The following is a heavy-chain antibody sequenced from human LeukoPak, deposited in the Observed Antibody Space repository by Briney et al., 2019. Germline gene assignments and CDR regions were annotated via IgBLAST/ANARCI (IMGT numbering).Heavy chain of an antibody. CDR3: AREPVGSGGTYDY. V-gene: IGHV3-21*01. CDR1: GFTFSSYS. Sequence: PGGSLRLSCAASGFTFSSYSMNWVRQAPGKGLEWVSSISSSSSYLYYADSVKGRFTISRDNAKNSLYLQMNSLRAEDTAVYYCAREPVGSGGTYDYWGQGTLVTVSS. J-gene: IGHJ4*02. CDR2: ISSSSSYL. D-gene: IGHD3-10*01.